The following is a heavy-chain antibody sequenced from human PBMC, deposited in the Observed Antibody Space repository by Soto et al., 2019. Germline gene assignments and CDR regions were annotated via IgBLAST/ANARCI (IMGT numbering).Heavy chain of an antibody. CDR1: GFTFSSYA. Sequence: GGSLRLSCSASGFTFSSYAMHWVRQAPGKGLEYVSAISSNGGSTYYADSVKGRFTISRDNSKNTLYLQMSSLRAEDTAVYYYVKVQTYYYDSSGDYWGQGTLVTVSS. D-gene: IGHD3-22*01. J-gene: IGHJ4*02. CDR3: VKVQTYYYDSSGDY. V-gene: IGHV3-64D*08. CDR2: ISSNGGST.